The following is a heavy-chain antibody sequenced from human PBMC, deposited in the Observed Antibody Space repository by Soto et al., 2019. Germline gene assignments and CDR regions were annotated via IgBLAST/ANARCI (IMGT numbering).Heavy chain of an antibody. CDR2: ISYDGSNK. D-gene: IGHD3-3*01. J-gene: IGHJ6*02. CDR1: GFTFSSYA. CDR3: ARELDHRMEWLFTYYYYYGMDV. Sequence: GGSLRLSCAASGFTFSSYAMHWVRQAPGKGLEWVAVISYDGSNKYYADSVKGRFTISRDNSKNTLYLQMNSLRAEDTAVYYCARELDHRMEWLFTYYYYYGMDVWGQGTTVTVSS. V-gene: IGHV3-30-3*01.